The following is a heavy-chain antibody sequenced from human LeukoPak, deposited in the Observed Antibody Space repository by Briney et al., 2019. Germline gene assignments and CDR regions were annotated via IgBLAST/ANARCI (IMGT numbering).Heavy chain of an antibody. CDR3: AKDRRWYFDY. J-gene: IGHJ4*02. Sequence: SGGSLRLSCAASGFTFSTYAVTWVRQAPGKGLEWVSAISGSGGSTYYADSVKGRFTISRDNSKNTLYLQMNSLRAEDTAVYYCAKDRRWYFDYWGQGTLVTVSS. CDR2: ISGSGGST. V-gene: IGHV3-23*01. CDR1: GFTFSTYA. D-gene: IGHD6-13*01.